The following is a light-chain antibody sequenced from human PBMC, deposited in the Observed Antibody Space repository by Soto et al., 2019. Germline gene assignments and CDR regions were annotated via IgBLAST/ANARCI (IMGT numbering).Light chain of an antibody. Sequence: INLPQFPSPLSASLGAKVTITTRASQGIRTDLAWYQQKPGKAPKLLISSASTLQSGVPSRFSGRESGTLFTLTITSLQPEDFATYYCQQDNSFPLTFGGGTKVDIK. V-gene: IGKV1-9*01. CDR1: QGIRTD. CDR2: SAS. J-gene: IGKJ4*02. CDR3: QQDNSFPLT.